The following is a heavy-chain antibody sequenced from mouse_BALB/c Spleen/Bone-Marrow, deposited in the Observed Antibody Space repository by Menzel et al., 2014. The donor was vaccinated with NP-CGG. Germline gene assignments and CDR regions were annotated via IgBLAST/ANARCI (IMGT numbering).Heavy chain of an antibody. V-gene: IGHV2-9*02. Sequence: QVQLKQSGPGLVSPSQSLSITCTVSGFSLTSYGVHWVRQPPGKGLEWLGVIWAGGSTNYNSALMSRLSISKDNSKSXVFLKMNSLQTDDTAMYYCARVLRYAMDYWVKEPQSPSPQ. CDR2: IWAGGST. CDR1: GFSLTSYG. J-gene: IGHJ4*01. CDR3: ARVLRYAMDY.